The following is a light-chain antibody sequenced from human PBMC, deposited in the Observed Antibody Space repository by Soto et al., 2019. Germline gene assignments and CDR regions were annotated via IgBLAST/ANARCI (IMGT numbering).Light chain of an antibody. Sequence: EVVLTQSPGTLSLSPGERATLSCRASQTVSSNYLAWYQQKPGQAPRLIIYGASNRATGIPDRFSGSGSGTEFTLTISSLQPDDFATYYCQQYNSYPWTFGQGTKVDIK. J-gene: IGKJ1*01. CDR1: QTVSSNY. CDR2: GAS. CDR3: QQYNSYPWT. V-gene: IGKV3-20*01.